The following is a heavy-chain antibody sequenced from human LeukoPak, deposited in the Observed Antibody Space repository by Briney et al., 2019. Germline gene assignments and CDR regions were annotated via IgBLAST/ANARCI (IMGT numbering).Heavy chain of an antibody. Sequence: GGSLRLACAASGLTLSGYAMSWVRQAPGKGLEWVSGFGSDGKTHYAESVQGRFAISRDPSKTTLYLQMNSLRTEDTALYYCARDLHYGAAMDVWGQGGTVTV. CDR3: ARDLHYGAAMDV. CDR1: GLTLSGYA. J-gene: IGHJ6*02. D-gene: IGHD3-16*01. CDR2: FGSDGKT. V-gene: IGHV3-23*01.